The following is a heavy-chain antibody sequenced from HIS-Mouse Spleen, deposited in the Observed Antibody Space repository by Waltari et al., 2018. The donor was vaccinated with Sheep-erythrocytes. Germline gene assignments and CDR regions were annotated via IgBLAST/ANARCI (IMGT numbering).Heavy chain of an antibody. Sequence: EVQLVESGGGVVKPGGSLRLSCAASGFTFSSYSMNWVRQAPGKGLEWVSSISSSSSYIYYADSVKGRFTISRDNAKNSLYLKMNSLRAEDTAVYYCARVASGATFDYWGQGTLVTVSS. CDR2: ISSSSSYI. J-gene: IGHJ4*02. CDR3: ARVASGATFDY. D-gene: IGHD1-26*01. CDR1: GFTFSSYS. V-gene: IGHV3-21*01.